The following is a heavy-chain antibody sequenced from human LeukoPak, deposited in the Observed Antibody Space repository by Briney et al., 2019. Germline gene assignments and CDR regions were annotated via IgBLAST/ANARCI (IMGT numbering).Heavy chain of an antibody. CDR1: GGSFSGYY. D-gene: IGHD3-22*01. V-gene: IGHV4-34*01. CDR3: ARGTMIVVVPTFDY. CDR2: INHSGST. Sequence: SETLSLTCAVYGGSFSGYYWSWIRQPPGKGLEWIGEINHSGSTNYNPSLKSRATISVDTSKNQFSLKLSSVTAADTAVYYCARGTMIVVVPTFDYWGQGTLVTVSS. J-gene: IGHJ4*02.